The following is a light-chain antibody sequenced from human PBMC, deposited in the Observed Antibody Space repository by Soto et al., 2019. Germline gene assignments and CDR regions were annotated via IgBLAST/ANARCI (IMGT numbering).Light chain of an antibody. J-gene: IGLJ1*01. CDR2: DDN. V-gene: IGLV1-51*01. Sequence: QSVLTQPPSVSAAPGQKVTISCSGSSSNIGGNSVSWYQQLPGTAPKLLIYDDNKRPSGIPDRFSSSKSGTSATLGITGFQTGDEADYYCGSWDSSLSAYVFGTGTKFTVL. CDR1: SSNIGGNS. CDR3: GSWDSSLSAYV.